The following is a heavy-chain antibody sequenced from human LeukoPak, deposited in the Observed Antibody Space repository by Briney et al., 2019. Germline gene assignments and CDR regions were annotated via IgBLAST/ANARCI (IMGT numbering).Heavy chain of an antibody. CDR2: IKQDGSEK. CDR3: TREAAAGIDY. CDR1: GFTFSTYW. Sequence: PGGSLRLSCAASGFTFSTYWMSWVRQAPGKGLEWVANIKQDGSEKYYLDSVKGRFTISRDDAKNSLYLQMNSLRAEDTAVYFCTREAAAGIDYWGQGTPSPSPQ. V-gene: IGHV3-7*01. D-gene: IGHD6-13*01. J-gene: IGHJ4*02.